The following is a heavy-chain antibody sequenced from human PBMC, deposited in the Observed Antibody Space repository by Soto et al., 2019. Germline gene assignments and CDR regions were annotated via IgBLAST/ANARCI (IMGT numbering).Heavy chain of an antibody. CDR3: ARVMYGSGSYLHTFDY. CDR2: IYYTGST. CDR1: GGSISSFY. D-gene: IGHD3-10*01. V-gene: IGHV4-59*01. J-gene: IGHJ4*02. Sequence: QVQLQESGPGLVKPSETLSLNCTVSGGSISSFYWSWIRQSPGKGPEWIGYIYYTGSTVYNPSLKSRVTISLDTSKTQFSLKLSSVTAADTAVYYCARVMYGSGSYLHTFDYWGQGTLVTVSS.